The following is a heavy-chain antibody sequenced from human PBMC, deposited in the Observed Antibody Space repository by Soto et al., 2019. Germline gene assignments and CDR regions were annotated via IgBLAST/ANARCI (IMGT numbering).Heavy chain of an antibody. V-gene: IGHV4-39*01. J-gene: IGHJ5*02. CDR2: IYYSGTT. Sequence: SETLSVTCTVSGGSISSTTYYWAWIRQPPGKGLEWIGSIYYSGTTYYNPSLKSRVTISVDTSKNQFSLNLNSVTAADTAVYYCARLYDFWSGPREFDPWGQGTLVTVSS. D-gene: IGHD3-3*01. CDR1: GGSISSTTYY. CDR3: ARLYDFWSGPREFDP.